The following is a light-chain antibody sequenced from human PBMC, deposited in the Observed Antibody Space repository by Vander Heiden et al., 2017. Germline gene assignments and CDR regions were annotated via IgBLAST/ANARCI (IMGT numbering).Light chain of an antibody. J-gene: IGKJ1*01. Sequence: DVHMTLSPFTLSTSVGARVIFTFPARQSVRSGVAWYQQKPGKARNLLIDNVSNFESGGPSRFSGSGSETEFTITISGLQPDDFATYYCQHNDSYSWTFGQGTKVEIK. CDR3: QHNDSYSWT. V-gene: IGKV1-5*03. CDR2: NVS. CDR1: QSVRSG.